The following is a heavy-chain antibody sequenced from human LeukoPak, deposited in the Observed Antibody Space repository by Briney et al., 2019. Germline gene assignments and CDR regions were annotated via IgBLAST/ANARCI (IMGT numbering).Heavy chain of an antibody. Sequence: GGSLRLSCAASGFTFSSYGMNWVRQAPGKGLEWVSYISSSSSTIYYADSVKGRFTISRDNAKNSLYLQMNSLRAEDTAVYYCARVGDGYNSHYYYYMDVWGKGTTVTVSS. CDR3: ARVGDGYNSHYYYYMDV. V-gene: IGHV3-48*01. D-gene: IGHD5-24*01. J-gene: IGHJ6*03. CDR1: GFTFSSYG. CDR2: ISSSSSTI.